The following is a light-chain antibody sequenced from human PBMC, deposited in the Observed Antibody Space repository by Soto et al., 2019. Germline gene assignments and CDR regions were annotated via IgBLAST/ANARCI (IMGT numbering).Light chain of an antibody. V-gene: IGLV2-14*01. CDR1: NSDVGAYNF. Sequence: QSALTQPASVSGSPGQSVTISCTGTNSDVGAYNFVSWYQQHPGKAPKVMIYEVSNRPSGVPDRFSGSKSGTSASLAISGLRSEDEADYYCATWDDSLSAWVFGGGTKLTVL. CDR3: ATWDDSLSAWV. J-gene: IGLJ3*02. CDR2: EVS.